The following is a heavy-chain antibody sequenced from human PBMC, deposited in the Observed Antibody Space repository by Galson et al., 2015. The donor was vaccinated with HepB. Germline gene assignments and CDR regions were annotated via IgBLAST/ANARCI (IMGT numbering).Heavy chain of an antibody. J-gene: IGHJ4*02. Sequence: SLRLSCAASGFTFRSYAMTWVRQAPGKGLEWVSGISDSGDSTYYADSVKGRFTISRDNSKDTLYLQMNSLRAEDTAVYYCARTTMYYDILTGHDYWGQGTLVTVSS. D-gene: IGHD3-9*01. CDR2: ISDSGDST. V-gene: IGHV3-23*01. CDR1: GFTFRSYA. CDR3: ARTTMYYDILTGHDY.